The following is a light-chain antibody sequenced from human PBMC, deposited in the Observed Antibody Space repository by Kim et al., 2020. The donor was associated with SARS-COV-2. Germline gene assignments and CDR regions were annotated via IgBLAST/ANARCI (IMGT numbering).Light chain of an antibody. CDR2: KAS. J-gene: IGKJ1*01. Sequence: DIQMTQSPSTLSASLGDRVTITCRASQSISSWLAWYQQRPGKAPNLLIYKASSLESGVSSRFSGSGSGTEFTLTISSLQPDDFATYYCQQYNSYPWTFGQGTKVEIK. CDR3: QQYNSYPWT. CDR1: QSISSW. V-gene: IGKV1-5*03.